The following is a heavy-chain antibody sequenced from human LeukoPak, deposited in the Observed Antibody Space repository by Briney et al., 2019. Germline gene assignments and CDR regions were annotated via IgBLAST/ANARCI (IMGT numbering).Heavy chain of an antibody. V-gene: IGHV4-39*01. J-gene: IGHJ5*02. CDR1: GGSVRSSNYF. Sequence: SETLSLTCTVSGGSVRSSNYFWGWIRQPPGKGLEWIGSISYGGSTSYNPSLKSRVTISVDTSKNHFSLKLSSVTAADTAVYYCARHPLRFDPWGQGTLVTVSS. CDR2: ISYGGST. CDR3: ARHPLRFDP. D-gene: IGHD3-16*01.